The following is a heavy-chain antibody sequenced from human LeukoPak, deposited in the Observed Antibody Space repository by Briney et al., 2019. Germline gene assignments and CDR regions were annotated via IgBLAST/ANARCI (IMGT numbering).Heavy chain of an antibody. CDR3: GTLLSNGPFDY. Sequence: ASVKVSCKASGHTSTGYYMHWVRQAPGQGLEWMGYIYPNSGATKYAQKFQGRVTMTRDTSISTAYMELSGLRSDDTAVYYCGTLLSNGPFDYWGQGSLVTVSS. J-gene: IGHJ4*02. CDR1: GHTSTGYY. V-gene: IGHV1-2*02. CDR2: IYPNSGAT.